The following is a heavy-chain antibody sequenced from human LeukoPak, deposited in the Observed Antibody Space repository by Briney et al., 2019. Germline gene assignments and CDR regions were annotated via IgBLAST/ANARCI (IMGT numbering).Heavy chain of an antibody. CDR2: MNPNSGNT. CDR1: VYTFTSYD. D-gene: IGHD3-10*01. V-gene: IGHV1-8*03. CDR3: ARGYSWLWFGEDPYAFDI. Sequence: ASVKVSCKASVYTFTSYDINWVRQATGQGLEGMGWMNPNSGNTGYAQKFQGRVTITRNTSISTAYMELSSLRSEDTAVYYCARGYSWLWFGEDPYAFDIWGQGTMVTVSS. J-gene: IGHJ3*02.